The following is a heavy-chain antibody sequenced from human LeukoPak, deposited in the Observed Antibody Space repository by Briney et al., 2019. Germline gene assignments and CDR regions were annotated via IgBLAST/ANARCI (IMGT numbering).Heavy chain of an antibody. D-gene: IGHD6-13*01. V-gene: IGHV3-11*06. Sequence: GGSLRLSCAASGFTFSDYYMSWIRQAPGKGLEWVSYISSSGSYTNYADSVKGRFTISRDNAKNSLYLQMNSLRAEDTAVYYCAREFDDQRIAAAPFDYWGQGTLVTVSS. CDR1: GFTFSDYY. CDR2: ISSSGSYT. CDR3: AREFDDQRIAAAPFDY. J-gene: IGHJ4*02.